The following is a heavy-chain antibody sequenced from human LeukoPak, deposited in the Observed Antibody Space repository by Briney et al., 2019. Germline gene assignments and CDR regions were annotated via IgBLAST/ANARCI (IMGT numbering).Heavy chain of an antibody. CDR1: GGSFSAFY. D-gene: IGHD2-15*01. Sequence: SETLSLTCAVYGGSFSAFYWSWIRQPPGKGLEWIGEINHSGSSNYNASLKSRVTISVDTSKNQFSLKLTSVTAADTAVYYCARGPKRGGFSYWGQGTLVTVSS. CDR2: INHSGSS. V-gene: IGHV4-34*01. CDR3: ARGPKRGGFSY. J-gene: IGHJ4*02.